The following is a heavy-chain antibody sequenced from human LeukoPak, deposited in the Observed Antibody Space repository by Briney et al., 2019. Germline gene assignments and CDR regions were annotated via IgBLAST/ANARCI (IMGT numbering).Heavy chain of an antibody. CDR2: ISPGDSDI. V-gene: IGHV5-51*01. CDR3: ARVQYYYDSSGGFDI. CDR1: GYSFPSYW. Sequence: GESLKISCKGSGYSFPSYWIVWVRQMPGKGLEWMGIISPGDSDIRYSPSFQGQVALSVDKSINPAYLLLDHLKASDTAMYYCARVQYYYDSSGGFDIWGQGTMVTVSS. J-gene: IGHJ3*02. D-gene: IGHD3-22*01.